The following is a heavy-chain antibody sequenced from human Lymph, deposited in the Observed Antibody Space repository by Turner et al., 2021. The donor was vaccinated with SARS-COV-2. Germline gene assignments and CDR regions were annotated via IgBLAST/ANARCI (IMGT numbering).Heavy chain of an antibody. J-gene: IGHJ4*02. V-gene: IGHV3-49*04. CDR2: IRSKAYGGTT. CDR1: GFTSGDYA. D-gene: IGHD2-15*01. Sequence: EVQLVESGGGLVQPGQSLRLSCTVSGFTSGDYAMSWVRQAPGKGLEWVGFIRSKAYGGTTQYAASVKGRFTISRDDSKSIAYLQMNSLKTEDTAVYYCTRVKYCTGGSCYGYHFDYWGQGTLVTVSS. CDR3: TRVKYCTGGSCYGYHFDY.